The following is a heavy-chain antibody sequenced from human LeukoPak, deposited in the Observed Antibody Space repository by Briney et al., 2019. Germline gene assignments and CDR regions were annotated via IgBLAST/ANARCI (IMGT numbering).Heavy chain of an antibody. CDR2: INHSGST. Sequence: SETLSLTCAVYGGSFSGYYWSWIRQPPGKGLEWFGEINHSGSTNYNPSLKSRVTISVDTSKNQFSLKLSSVTAADAAVYYCARAVGTDGYNLWVYWGQGTLVTVSS. CDR1: GGSFSGYY. CDR3: ARAVGTDGYNLWVY. V-gene: IGHV4-34*01. J-gene: IGHJ4*02. D-gene: IGHD5-24*01.